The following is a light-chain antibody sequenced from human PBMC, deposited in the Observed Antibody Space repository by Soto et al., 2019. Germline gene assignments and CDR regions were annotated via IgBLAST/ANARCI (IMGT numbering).Light chain of an antibody. V-gene: IGLV7-46*01. CDR1: TGPVTSSHY. Sequence: QAVVTQEPSLTVSPGGTVTLTCGSSTGPVTSSHYPYWFQQRPGQAPRTLINDTSNKHSWTPARFSGSLLGGKGALALSGAQPEDEADYYCLLSYSGGRYVVFGGGTKLTVL. CDR2: DTS. J-gene: IGLJ2*01. CDR3: LLSYSGGRYVV.